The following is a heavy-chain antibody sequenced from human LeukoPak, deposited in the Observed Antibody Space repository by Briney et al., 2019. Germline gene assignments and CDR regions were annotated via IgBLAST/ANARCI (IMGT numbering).Heavy chain of an antibody. CDR3: AKKSGQPERRSGYFDY. CDR1: GGSFSGYY. Sequence: PSETLSLTCAVYGGSFSGYYWSWIRQPPGKGLEWIGEINHSGSTNYNPSLKSRVTISVDTSKIQFSLKLSSVTAADTAVYYCAKKSGQPERRSGYFDYWGQGTLVTVSS. V-gene: IGHV4-34*01. CDR2: INHSGST. J-gene: IGHJ4*02. D-gene: IGHD1-1*01.